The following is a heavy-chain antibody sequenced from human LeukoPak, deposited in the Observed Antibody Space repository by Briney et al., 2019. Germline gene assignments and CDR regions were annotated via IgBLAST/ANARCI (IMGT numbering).Heavy chain of an antibody. CDR2: IYYSGST. Sequence: PSETLSLTCSVSGDSINNYYWNWIRQPPGKGLEWIGYIYYSGSTNYNPSLKSRVTLSVDTSKNQFSLNLSSVTAADTAVYYCARDSHGGGFGDLFYYYYYMDIWGKGTTATVSS. V-gene: IGHV4-59*12. D-gene: IGHD3-10*01. CDR1: GDSINNYY. CDR3: ARDSHGGGFGDLFYYYYYMDI. J-gene: IGHJ6*03.